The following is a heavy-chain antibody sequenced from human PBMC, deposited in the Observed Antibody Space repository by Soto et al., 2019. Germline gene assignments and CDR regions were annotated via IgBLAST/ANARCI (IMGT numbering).Heavy chain of an antibody. CDR1: GFTFSSYG. Sequence: GGSLRLSCAASGFTFSSYGRHWVRQPPGKGLGWGAVISYDGSNKYYADYVKGRFTISRDNSKNTLYLQMNSLRAEDTAVYYCAKELRGYCSSTSCYGLPNYYYGMDVWGQGTTVTV. CDR3: AKELRGYCSSTSCYGLPNYYYGMDV. V-gene: IGHV3-30*18. D-gene: IGHD2-2*01. CDR2: ISYDGSNK. J-gene: IGHJ6*02.